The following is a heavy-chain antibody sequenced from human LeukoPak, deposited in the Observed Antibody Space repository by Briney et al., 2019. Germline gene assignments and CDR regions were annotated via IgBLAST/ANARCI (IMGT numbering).Heavy chain of an antibody. J-gene: IGHJ4*02. Sequence: GRSLRLSCAASGFTFSSYAMSWVRQAPGKGLEWVSTISDSGDTTYYADSVKGRFTISRDNSKNTVYLHMRSLRVEDTAMYYCAKDVRGGDRAVVPIDYWGQGTLVTVSS. D-gene: IGHD3-10*02. CDR2: ISDSGDTT. CDR1: GFTFSSYA. CDR3: AKDVRGGDRAVVPIDY. V-gene: IGHV3-23*01.